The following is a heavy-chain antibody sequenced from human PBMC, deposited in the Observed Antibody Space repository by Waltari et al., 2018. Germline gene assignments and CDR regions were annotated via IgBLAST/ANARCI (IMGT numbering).Heavy chain of an antibody. CDR1: STYG. D-gene: IGHD2-15*01. Sequence: STYGMHWFRQAPGKGLEWVADIWSDGSNIHYADSVKGRFIISRDNSKSTLSLQMNSLRAEDTALYYCVRGRGSSDYWGQGTLVSVSS. J-gene: IGHJ4*02. V-gene: IGHV3-33*01. CDR2: IWSDGSNI. CDR3: VRGRGSSDY.